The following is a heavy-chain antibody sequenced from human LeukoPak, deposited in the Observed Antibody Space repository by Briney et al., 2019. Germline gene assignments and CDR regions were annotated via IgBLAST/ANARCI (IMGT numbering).Heavy chain of an antibody. Sequence: PGGSLRLSCAASGLTFSKAYMSWVRQAPGKGLEWVGRIKTKSEGGTTDYAAPVKGRFTISRDDSENTLLYLQMNSLRAEDTAVYYCAKVMENLYYDSSGYDAFDIWGQGTMVTVSS. CDR3: AKVMENLYYDSSGYDAFDI. J-gene: IGHJ3*02. CDR2: IKTKSEGGTT. D-gene: IGHD3-22*01. V-gene: IGHV3-15*01. CDR1: GLTFSKAY.